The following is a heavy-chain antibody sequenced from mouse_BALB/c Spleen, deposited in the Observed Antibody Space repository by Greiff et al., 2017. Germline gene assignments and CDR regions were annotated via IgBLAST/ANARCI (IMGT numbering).Heavy chain of an antibody. V-gene: IGHV1-69*01. CDR3: ARSAGTGDY. CDR1: GYTFTDYW. J-gene: IGHJ2*01. D-gene: IGHD4-1*01. Sequence: VQLQQPGAELVMPGASVKMSCKASGYTFTDYWMHWVKQRPGQGLEWIGAIDTSDSYTSYNQKFKGKATLTVDESSSTAYMQLSSLTSEDSAVYYCARSAGTGDYWGQGTTLTVSS. CDR2: IDTSDSYT.